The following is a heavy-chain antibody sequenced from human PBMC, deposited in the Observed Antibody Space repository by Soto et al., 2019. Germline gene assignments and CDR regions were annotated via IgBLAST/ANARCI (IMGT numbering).Heavy chain of an antibody. J-gene: IGHJ4*02. D-gene: IGHD7-27*01. CDR2: ISAYNGNT. V-gene: IGHV1-18*01. CDR3: ARDPPQASWGMIDY. CDR1: GYTFTSYG. Sequence: QVQLVQSGAEVKKPGASVKVSCKASGYTFTSYGISWVRQAPGQGLEWMGWISAYNGNTNYAQKLQGRVTMTTDTXXSTAYRELRSLRSDDTAVYYCARDPPQASWGMIDYWGQGTLVTVSS.